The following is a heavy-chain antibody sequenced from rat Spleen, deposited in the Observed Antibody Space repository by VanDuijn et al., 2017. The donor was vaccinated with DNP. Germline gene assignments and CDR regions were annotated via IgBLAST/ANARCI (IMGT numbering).Heavy chain of an antibody. V-gene: IGHV5-27*01. D-gene: IGHD1-11*01. J-gene: IGHJ2*01. CDR1: GFTFSDYN. CDR3: TTDFERGY. CDR2: ISTSGGGT. Sequence: EVQLVESGGGLVQPGRSLKLSCAASGFTFSDYNMAWVRQAPKKGLEWVATISTSGGGTYYRDSVKGRFTISRDNAKNTLYLQMNSLRSEDTATFYCTTDFERGYWGQGVMVTVSS.